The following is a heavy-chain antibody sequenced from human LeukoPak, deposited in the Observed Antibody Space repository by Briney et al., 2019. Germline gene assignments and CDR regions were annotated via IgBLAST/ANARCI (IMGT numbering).Heavy chain of an antibody. CDR2: IIPIFGTA. V-gene: IGHV1-69*06. J-gene: IGHJ3*02. D-gene: IGHD1-26*01. Sequence: SVKVSCKASGGTFSSYAISWVRQAPGQGLEWMGGIIPIFGTANYAQKFQGRVTITADKSTSTAYMELSSLRSEDTAVYYCARTIVGATGALDIWGQGTMVIVSS. CDR3: ARTIVGATGALDI. CDR1: GGTFSSYA.